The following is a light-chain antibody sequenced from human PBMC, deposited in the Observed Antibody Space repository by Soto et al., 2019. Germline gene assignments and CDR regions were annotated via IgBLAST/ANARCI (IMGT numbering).Light chain of an antibody. CDR1: SSDIGVYNY. CDR2: EVN. CDR3: SSYTPSKTYV. J-gene: IGLJ1*01. V-gene: IGLV2-14*01. Sequence: QSLLTQPASVSGSPGQSITFSCTGTSSDIGVYNYVSWYQQHPGKAPKLMIYEVNNRPSGVSNRFSGSKSGNTASLTISGLQAEDEADYYCSSYTPSKTYVVGNGTKVTVL.